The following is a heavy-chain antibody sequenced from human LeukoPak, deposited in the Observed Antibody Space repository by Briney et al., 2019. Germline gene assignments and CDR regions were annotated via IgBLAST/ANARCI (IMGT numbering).Heavy chain of an antibody. CDR3: ARRAGAYSHPYDY. V-gene: IGHV3-53*01. D-gene: IGHD4/OR15-4a*01. Sequence: GSLRLSCTVSGFTVSSNSMSWVRQAPGKGLEWVSFIYRDNTHYSDSVKGRFTISRDNSKNTLYLQMNSLRAEDTAVYYCARRAGAYSHPYDYWGQGTLVTVSS. CDR1: GFTVSSNS. CDR2: IYRDNT. J-gene: IGHJ4*02.